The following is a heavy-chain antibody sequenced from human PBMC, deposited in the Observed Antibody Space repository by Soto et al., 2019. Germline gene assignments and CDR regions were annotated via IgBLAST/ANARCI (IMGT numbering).Heavy chain of an antibody. CDR2: INPNGGRA. V-gene: IGHV1-46*01. CDR1: GYTFTSYY. D-gene: IGHD6-13*01. CDR3: ARAAAPGSGRRVDV. J-gene: IGHJ6*02. Sequence: QVQLVQSGAEVKNPGASVKVSCKSSGYTFTSYYLHWVRQAPGQGLEWMGVINPNGGRATYAQTFQGRVTMTSDTSSNTVYMELGSLRSEDMAVYYCARAAAPGSGRRVDVWGHGTTVIVSS.